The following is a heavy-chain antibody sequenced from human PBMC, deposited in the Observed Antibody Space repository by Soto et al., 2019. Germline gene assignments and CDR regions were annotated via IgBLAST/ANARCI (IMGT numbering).Heavy chain of an antibody. V-gene: IGHV1-69*01. Sequence: QVQLVQSGAEVKKPGSSVKVSCKASGGTFSSYAISWVRQAPGQGLEWMGGIIPIFGTANYAQKFQGRVTITADESTSPAYMELSSLRSEDTAVYYCAREAHTYDFWSGYSHGWFDPWGQGTLVTVSS. CDR1: GGTFSSYA. J-gene: IGHJ5*02. CDR3: AREAHTYDFWSGYSHGWFDP. CDR2: IIPIFGTA. D-gene: IGHD3-3*01.